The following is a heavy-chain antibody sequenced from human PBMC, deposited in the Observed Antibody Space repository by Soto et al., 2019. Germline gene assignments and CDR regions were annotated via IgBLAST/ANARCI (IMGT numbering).Heavy chain of an antibody. CDR1: GGSIDNSHSF. V-gene: IGHV4-39*01. D-gene: IGHD5-12*01. J-gene: IGHJ4*02. CDR2: VYYSGGT. CDR3: ARRRDGYKSGYFDY. Sequence: PSETLSLTCDVSGGSIDNSHSFWGWVRQPPGRGLEFLGSVYYSGGTYYNPSLKSRVTVSVDTSKNQFSLKLSSVTAADTAVYYCARRRDGYKSGYFDYWGQGTLVTVSS.